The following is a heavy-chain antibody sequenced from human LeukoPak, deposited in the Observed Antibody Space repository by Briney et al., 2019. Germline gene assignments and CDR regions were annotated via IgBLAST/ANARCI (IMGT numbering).Heavy chain of an antibody. J-gene: IGHJ6*02. Sequence: GGSLRLSCAASGFTFSSYAMHWVRQAPGKGLEWVAVISYDGSNKYYADSVKGRFTISRDNSKNTLYLQMNSLRAEDTAVYYCAKELYCSSTSCPYGMDVWGQGTTVTVSS. CDR2: ISYDGSNK. D-gene: IGHD2-2*01. CDR3: AKELYCSSTSCPYGMDV. CDR1: GFTFSSYA. V-gene: IGHV3-30*04.